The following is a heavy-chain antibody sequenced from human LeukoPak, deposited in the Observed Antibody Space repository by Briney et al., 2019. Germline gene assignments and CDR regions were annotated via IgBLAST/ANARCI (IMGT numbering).Heavy chain of an antibody. Sequence: GGSLRLSCAASGFTFSDYYMSWVRQAPGKGLEWVSYIYGIVSTISYAASVKGRFTISRDNAKKSLYLQMNSLRAKDTAVYYCARDAYYYDSISYYRNAFDIWGQGTVVTVSS. CDR3: ARDAYYYDSISYYRNAFDI. CDR2: IYGIVSTI. V-gene: IGHV3-11*01. D-gene: IGHD3-22*01. J-gene: IGHJ3*02. CDR1: GFTFSDYY.